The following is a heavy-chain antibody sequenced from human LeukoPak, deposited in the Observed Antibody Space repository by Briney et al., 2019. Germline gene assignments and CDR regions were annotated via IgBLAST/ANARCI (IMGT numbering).Heavy chain of an antibody. CDR2: IYSNGNT. CDR3: AREKGSNYYYYYMDV. Sequence: PSETLSLTCTVSGGSISSNTYYWSWIRQPAGKGLEWIGRIYSNGNTNYNPSLKSRVTISVDSSKNQFSLKLSSVTAADTAVYYCAREKGSNYYYYYMDVWGKGTTVTVSS. J-gene: IGHJ6*03. V-gene: IGHV4-61*02. CDR1: GGSISSNTYY. D-gene: IGHD2-15*01.